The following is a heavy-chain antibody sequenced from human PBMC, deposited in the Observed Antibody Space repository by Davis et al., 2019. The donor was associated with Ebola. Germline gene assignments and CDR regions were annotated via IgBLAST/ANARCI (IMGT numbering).Heavy chain of an antibody. CDR1: GFTFDDYA. CDR3: AKDTFGIAEFVFDY. D-gene: IGHD6-13*01. V-gene: IGHV3-9*01. CDR2: ISWNSGSI. J-gene: IGHJ4*02. Sequence: GGSLRLSCAASGFTFDDYAMHWVRQAPGKGLEWVSGISWNSGSIGYADSVKGRFTISRDNAKNSLYLQMNSLRAEDTALYYCAKDTFGIAEFVFDYWGQGTLVTVSS.